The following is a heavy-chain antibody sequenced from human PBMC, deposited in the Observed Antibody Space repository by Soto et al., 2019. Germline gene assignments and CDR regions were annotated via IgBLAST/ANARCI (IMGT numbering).Heavy chain of an antibody. J-gene: IGHJ6*02. D-gene: IGHD6-6*01. Sequence: PGESLKISCKGSGYSFTSYWIGWVRQMPGKGLEWMGIIYPGDSDTRYSPSFQGQVTISADKSISTAYLQWSSLKASDTAMYYWARSSIAARHYYYYGMDVWGQGTTVTVSS. V-gene: IGHV5-51*01. CDR2: IYPGDSDT. CDR3: ARSSIAARHYYYYGMDV. CDR1: GYSFTSYW.